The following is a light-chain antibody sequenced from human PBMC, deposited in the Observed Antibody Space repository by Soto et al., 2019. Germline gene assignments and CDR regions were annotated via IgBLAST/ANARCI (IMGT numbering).Light chain of an antibody. CDR2: AAS. J-gene: IGKJ4*01. CDR3: QQANSFPLT. CDR1: QGISSW. V-gene: IGKV1D-12*01. Sequence: DIQMTQSPSSVSASVGDRVTITCRASQGISSWLAWYQHKPGKAPKLLIYAASSSQSGVPSRFSGSGSGTDFTLTISSLQPEDFASYYCQQANSFPLTFGGGTKVEIK.